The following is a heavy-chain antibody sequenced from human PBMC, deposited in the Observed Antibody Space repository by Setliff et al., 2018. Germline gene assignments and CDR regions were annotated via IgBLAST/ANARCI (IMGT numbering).Heavy chain of an antibody. J-gene: IGHJ6*03. CDR3: ARLLNGYNSYDYYYMDV. CDR2: VYPGDSDT. CDR1: GYSFSNYW. Sequence: GESLTISCKGSGYSFSNYWIGWVRQMPGKGLEWMGIVYPGDSDTRYSPSFEGQVTTSADKSISTAYLQWSSLKASDSAMYYCARLLNGYNSYDYYYMDVWGKGTTVTVSS. D-gene: IGHD5-12*01. V-gene: IGHV5-51*01.